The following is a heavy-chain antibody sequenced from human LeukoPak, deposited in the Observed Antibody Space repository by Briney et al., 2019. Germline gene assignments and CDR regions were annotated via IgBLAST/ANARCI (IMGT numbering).Heavy chain of an antibody. CDR2: IYYSGTT. D-gene: IGHD1-1*01. J-gene: IGHJ4*02. CDR3: ASPTXXTTATEY. CDR1: GGSISSSXYY. V-gene: IGHV4-39*01. Sequence: LTCTVSGGSISSSXYYWGGRRXPPXEGXEVVGSIYYSGTTYYNPSLKSRVTISVDTSKNKFSLKLSSVTAADTAFYYCASPTXXTTATEYWGQGTLXXVSS.